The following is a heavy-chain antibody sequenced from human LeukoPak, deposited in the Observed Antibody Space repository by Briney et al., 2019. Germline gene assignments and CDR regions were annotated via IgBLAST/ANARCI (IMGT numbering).Heavy chain of an antibody. D-gene: IGHD3-10*01. CDR3: ARDLGYGSGYFDY. V-gene: IGHV4-34*01. Sequence: SETLSLTCAVYGGSFSGYYWSWIRQPPGKGLEWSGEINHSGSTYYNPSLKSRVIISVDRSKNQFSLKLSSVTAADTAVYYCARDLGYGSGYFDYWGQGTLVTVSS. CDR1: GGSFSGYY. CDR2: INHSGST. J-gene: IGHJ4*02.